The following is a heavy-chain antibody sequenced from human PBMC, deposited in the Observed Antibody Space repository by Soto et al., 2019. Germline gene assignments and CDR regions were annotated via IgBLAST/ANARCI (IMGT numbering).Heavy chain of an antibody. V-gene: IGHV5-10-1*01. D-gene: IGHD4-17*01. CDR2: IDPSDSYT. J-gene: IGHJ6*02. Sequence: PGESLKISCKGSGYSFTTYWITWVRQMPGKGLEWMGRIDPSDSYTNYSLSFQGHVTISADKSISTAYLQWSSLKASDTAMYYCARQRGLATVTYYGLDVWGQGTTVTVSS. CDR1: GYSFTTYW. CDR3: ARQRGLATVTYYGLDV.